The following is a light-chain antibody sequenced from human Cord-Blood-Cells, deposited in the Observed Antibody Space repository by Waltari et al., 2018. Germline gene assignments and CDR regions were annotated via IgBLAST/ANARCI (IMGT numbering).Light chain of an antibody. CDR2: DVS. Sequence: QSALTQPASVSGSPGQSITISCTGTSSDVGGYNYGSWYQQHPGKAPKLMIYDVSNRPSGCSNRFSCSKSGNTASLTISGLQADDEADYYCSSYTSSSTRVFGGGTKLTVL. CDR1: SSDVGGYNY. CDR3: SSYTSSSTRV. J-gene: IGLJ3*02. V-gene: IGLV2-14*03.